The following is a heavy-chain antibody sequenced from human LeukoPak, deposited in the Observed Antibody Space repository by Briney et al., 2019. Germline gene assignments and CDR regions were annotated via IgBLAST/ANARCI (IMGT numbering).Heavy chain of an antibody. CDR2: ISSSGSAK. D-gene: IGHD2-2*03. Sequence: GGSLRLSCAASGFTFSNYGLNWVRQTPGKGLEWVSHISSSGSAKYYADSVKGRFTISRDNAKNSLYLQMNSLRDEDTAVFYCASGSGHWGQGTLVTVSS. V-gene: IGHV3-48*02. J-gene: IGHJ4*02. CDR1: GFTFSNYG. CDR3: ASGSGH.